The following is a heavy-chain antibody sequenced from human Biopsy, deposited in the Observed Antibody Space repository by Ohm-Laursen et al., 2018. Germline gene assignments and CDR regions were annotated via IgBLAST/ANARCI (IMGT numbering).Heavy chain of an antibody. D-gene: IGHD3-22*01. CDR2: IYYTGNT. CDR3: AKQGIRGYYEY. V-gene: IGHV4-39*01. J-gene: IGHJ4*02. CDR1: GVSISSSASY. Sequence: TLSLTCAVSGVSISSSASYWGWFRQSPGMGLVWIGNIYYTGNTYYNPSLDSRLTISGNTSKKNFSLKLSSVTAADTAVYYCAKQGIRGYYEYWGQGTLVTVSS.